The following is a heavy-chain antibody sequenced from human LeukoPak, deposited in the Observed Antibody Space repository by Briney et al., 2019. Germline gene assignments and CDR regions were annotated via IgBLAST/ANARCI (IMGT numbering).Heavy chain of an antibody. Sequence: EASVTVSCKASGYTFTSYGICWVRQAPGQGLEWMGWISAYNGNTNYAQKLQGRVTMTTDTSPSTAYMELRSLRSDDTAVYYCARVIWNELRAFDDWGQGTLVTVSS. CDR3: ARVIWNELRAFDD. CDR2: ISAYNGNT. J-gene: IGHJ4*02. CDR1: GYTFTSYG. V-gene: IGHV1-18*01. D-gene: IGHD1-1*01.